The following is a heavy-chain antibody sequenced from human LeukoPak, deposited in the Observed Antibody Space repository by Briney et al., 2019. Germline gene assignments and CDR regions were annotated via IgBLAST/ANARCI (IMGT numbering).Heavy chain of an antibody. CDR3: ARGYSNVGYYYYMDV. CDR2: IIPILGTA. Sequence: SVKVSCKASGGTFSSYAISWVRQPPGQGLEWMGGIIPILGTANYAQKFQGRVTITADESTSTAYMELSSLRSEDTAVYYCARGYSNVGYYYYMDVWGKGTTVTVSS. D-gene: IGHD4-11*01. V-gene: IGHV1-69*13. J-gene: IGHJ6*03. CDR1: GGTFSSYA.